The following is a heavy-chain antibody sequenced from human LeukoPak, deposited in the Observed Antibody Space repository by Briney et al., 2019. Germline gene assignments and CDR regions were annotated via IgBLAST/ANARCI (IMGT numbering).Heavy chain of an antibody. CDR2: IYWDDDK. J-gene: IGHJ6*02. Sequence: ESGPTLVKPTQTLTLTCTFSGFSLSTSGVGVGWIRQPPGKALEWLALIYWDDDKRYSPSLKSRLTITKDTSKNQVVLTMTNMDPVDTATYYCAHSGREHPYLHYGMDVWGQGTTVTVSS. CDR1: GFSLSTSGVG. V-gene: IGHV2-5*02. CDR3: AHSGREHPYLHYGMDV. D-gene: IGHD2/OR15-2a*01.